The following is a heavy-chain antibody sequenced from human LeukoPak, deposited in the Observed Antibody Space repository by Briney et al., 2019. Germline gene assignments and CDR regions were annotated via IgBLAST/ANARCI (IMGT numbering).Heavy chain of an antibody. CDR3: ARRRYNWNAIDY. CDR2: ISSSSSYI. J-gene: IGHJ4*02. D-gene: IGHD1-20*01. Sequence: GGSLRLSCAASGFAFSSYSMNWVRQAPGKGLEWVSSISSSSSYIYYADSVKGRFTISRDNAKNSLYLQMNSLRAEDTAVYYCARRRYNWNAIDYWGQGTLVTVSS. CDR1: GFAFSSYS. V-gene: IGHV3-21*01.